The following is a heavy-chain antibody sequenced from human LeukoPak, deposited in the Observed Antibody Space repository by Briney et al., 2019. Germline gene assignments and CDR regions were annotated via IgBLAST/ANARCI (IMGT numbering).Heavy chain of an antibody. CDR2: ISGSGGST. J-gene: IGHJ4*02. CDR1: GFTFSSYA. V-gene: IGHV3-23*01. Sequence: SGGSLRLSCAAPGFTFSSYAMSWVRQAPGKGLEWVSAISGSGGSTYYADSVKGRFTISGDNSKNTMYLQMKSLRVEDTALYYCATISGNFDYLDYWGQGTLVTVST. D-gene: IGHD1-26*01. CDR3: ATISGNFDYLDY.